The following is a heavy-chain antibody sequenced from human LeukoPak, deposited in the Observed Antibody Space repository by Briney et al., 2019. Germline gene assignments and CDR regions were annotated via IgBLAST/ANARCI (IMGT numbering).Heavy chain of an antibody. J-gene: IGHJ6*03. CDR2: ISGSGGST. V-gene: IGHV3-23*01. CDR3: AKRRGLELLYYYYMDV. CDR1: GFTFSSYW. D-gene: IGHD1-7*01. Sequence: GGSLRLSCAASGFTFSSYWMSWVRQAPGKGLEWVSAISGSGGSTYYADSVKGRFTISRDNSKNTLFLQMNSLRAEDTAVYYCAKRRGLELLYYYYMDVWGKGTTVTVSS.